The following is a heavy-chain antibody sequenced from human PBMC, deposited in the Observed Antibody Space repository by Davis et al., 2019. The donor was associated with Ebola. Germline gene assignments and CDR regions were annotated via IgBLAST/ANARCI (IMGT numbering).Heavy chain of an antibody. V-gene: IGHV4-59*11. J-gene: IGHJ4*02. CDR3: AERGGSV. CDR1: GGSISTHY. D-gene: IGHD3-16*01. CDR2: IYDGGRI. Sequence: PSETLSLTCTVSGGSISTHYWNWIRQPPGKGLEWIGIIYDGGRINYNPSLKSRVTISVDTSKNQFSLKLNSVTAADTAIYYCAERGGSVWGQGTLVTVSS.